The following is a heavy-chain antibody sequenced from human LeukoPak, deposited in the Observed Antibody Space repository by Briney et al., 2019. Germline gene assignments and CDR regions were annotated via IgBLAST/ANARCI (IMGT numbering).Heavy chain of an antibody. D-gene: IGHD5-12*01. CDR1: GFTFSNYA. Sequence: RGSLRLSCATSGFTFSNYAVSWVRRAPGKGLEWVSSISGSGGTTYYADSVKGRFTISRDNSKNTLYLQMNSLRAEDTAVYYCAKDPYRASSGLVDYWGQGTLVTVSS. V-gene: IGHV3-23*01. J-gene: IGHJ4*02. CDR3: AKDPYRASSGLVDY. CDR2: ISGSGGTT.